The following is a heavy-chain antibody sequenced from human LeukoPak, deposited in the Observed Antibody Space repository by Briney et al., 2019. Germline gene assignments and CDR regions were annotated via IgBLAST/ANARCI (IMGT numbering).Heavy chain of an antibody. D-gene: IGHD3-22*01. J-gene: IGHJ4*02. V-gene: IGHV5-51*01. CDR3: ARPYDSSGYPFDY. CDR1: GYSFTSYW. Sequence: GESLKISCKGSGYSFTSYWIGWVRQMPGKGLEWMGIIYPGDSDTRYSPSFQGQVTISADKPISTAYLQWSSLKASDTAMYYCARPYDSSGYPFDYWGQGTLVTVSS. CDR2: IYPGDSDT.